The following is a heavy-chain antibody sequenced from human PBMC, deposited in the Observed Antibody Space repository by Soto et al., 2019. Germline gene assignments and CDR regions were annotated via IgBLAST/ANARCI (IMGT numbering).Heavy chain of an antibody. CDR3: ARGDRYSGSFSDYFDP. CDR2: IYESGRT. Sequence: LSLTCIVSGASISTGGYSWSWIRQPPGKGPEWIGYIYESGRTYYKPSLKSRASISMDKSRNQFSVRLTSVTAADTAVYFCARGDRYSGSFSDYFDPWGQGTLVTVSS. V-gene: IGHV4-30-2*01. CDR1: GASISTGGYS. J-gene: IGHJ5*02. D-gene: IGHD1-26*01.